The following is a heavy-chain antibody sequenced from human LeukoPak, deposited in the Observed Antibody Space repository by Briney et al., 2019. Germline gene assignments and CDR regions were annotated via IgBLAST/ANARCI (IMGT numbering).Heavy chain of an antibody. CDR3: ARRIREGDCRGGRCYSFGY. J-gene: IGHJ4*02. Sequence: PGGSLRLSCVASGFTISSVWMSWVRQAPGKGLEWVANISPDETVKTYVDSVKGRFTISRDNAKNSLYLQMNSLRDDDTAVYYCARRIREGDCRGGRCYSFGYWGQGALGTVSS. CDR1: GFTISSVW. CDR2: ISPDETVK. D-gene: IGHD2-15*01. V-gene: IGHV3-7*01.